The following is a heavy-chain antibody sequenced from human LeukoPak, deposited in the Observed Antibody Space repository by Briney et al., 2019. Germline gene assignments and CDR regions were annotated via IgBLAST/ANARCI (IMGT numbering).Heavy chain of an antibody. CDR3: AGGVVRDSSGYYLAGGVPLDY. V-gene: IGHV4-34*01. J-gene: IGHJ4*02. CDR2: INHSGST. Sequence: SETLSLTCAVYGGSFSGYYWSWIRQPPGKGLEWIGEINHSGSTNYNPSLKSRVTISVDTSKNQFSLKLSSVTAEDTAVYYCAGGVVRDSSGYYLAGGVPLDYWGQGTLVTVSS. D-gene: IGHD3-22*01. CDR1: GGSFSGYY.